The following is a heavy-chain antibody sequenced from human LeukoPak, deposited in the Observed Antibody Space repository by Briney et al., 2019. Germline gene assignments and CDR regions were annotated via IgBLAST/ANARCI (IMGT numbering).Heavy chain of an antibody. J-gene: IGHJ4*02. V-gene: IGHV3-53*01. D-gene: IGHD5-18*01. CDR3: ARDSPDTAIDY. CDR2: IYSGGST. CDR1: GFTVSSNY. Sequence: PGGSLRLSCAASGFTVSSNYMSWVRQAPGKGLEWVSVIYSGGSTYYADSVKGRFTISRDNSKNTLYLQMNSLRAEDTAVYYCARDSPDTAIDYWGQGTLVTVSS.